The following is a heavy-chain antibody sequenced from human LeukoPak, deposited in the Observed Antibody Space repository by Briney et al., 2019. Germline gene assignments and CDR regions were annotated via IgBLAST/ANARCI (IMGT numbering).Heavy chain of an antibody. CDR1: GFTFSSYE. V-gene: IGHV3-48*03. CDR2: ISSSGSTI. Sequence: QPGGSLRLSCAASGFTFSSYEMNWVRQAPGKGLEWVSYISSSGSTIYYADSVKGRFTISRDNAKNSLYLQMNSLRAEDTAVYYCARNNPRYYDFWSGYYMSAHLADYWGQGTLVTVSS. CDR3: ARNNPRYYDFWSGYYMSAHLADY. D-gene: IGHD3-3*01. J-gene: IGHJ4*02.